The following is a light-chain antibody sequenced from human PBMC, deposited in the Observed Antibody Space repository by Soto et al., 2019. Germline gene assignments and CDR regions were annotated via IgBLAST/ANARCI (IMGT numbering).Light chain of an antibody. V-gene: IGLV1-40*01. CDR2: GNT. J-gene: IGLJ3*02. Sequence: QSVLTQPPSVSGPPGQRVTISCTGSSSNIGAGYDVHWYHHLPGTAPKLLIYGNTNRPSGISDRFSASKSGSSASLAITGLQAEDEADYYCQSYDSSLRAWVFGGGTKLTVL. CDR1: SSNIGAGYD. CDR3: QSYDSSLRAWV.